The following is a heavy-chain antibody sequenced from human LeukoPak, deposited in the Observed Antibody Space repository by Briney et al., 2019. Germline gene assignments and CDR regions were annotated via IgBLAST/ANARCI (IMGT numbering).Heavy chain of an antibody. Sequence: GSLRLSCAASGFTVSSNYMSWVRQAPGKRLEWVSVIYSGGSTYYADSVKGRFTISRDNSKNTLYLQMNSLRAEDTAVYYCAKDYYDSSGYYLDAFDIWGQGTMVTVSS. CDR1: GFTVSSNY. V-gene: IGHV3-53*01. CDR2: IYSGGST. D-gene: IGHD3-22*01. J-gene: IGHJ3*02. CDR3: AKDYYDSSGYYLDAFDI.